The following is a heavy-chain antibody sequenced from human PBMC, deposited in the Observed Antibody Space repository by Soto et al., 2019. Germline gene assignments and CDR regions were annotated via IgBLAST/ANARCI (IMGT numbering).Heavy chain of an antibody. D-gene: IGHD3-10*01. CDR3: AKDDYFESGGLDH. CDR2: ISYDGSNK. Sequence: GGSLRLSCAASGFTFSNSGMHWVRQAPGKGLEWVAAISYDGSNKYYADSVKGRFTISRDNSKNTLSLQTNSLRAEDTAVYYCAKDDYFESGGLDHWGRGILVT. CDR1: GFTFSNSG. J-gene: IGHJ4*02. V-gene: IGHV3-30*18.